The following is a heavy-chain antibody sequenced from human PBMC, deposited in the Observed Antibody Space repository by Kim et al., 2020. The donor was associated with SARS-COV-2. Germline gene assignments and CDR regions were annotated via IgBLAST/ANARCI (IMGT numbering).Heavy chain of an antibody. CDR1: GFTFSSYA. Sequence: GGSLRLSCAASGFTFSSYAMHWVRQAPGKGLEWVAVISYDGSNKYYADSVKGRFTISRDNSKNTLYLQMNSLRAEDTAVYYCARDGDIVATHWLVRGYYGMDVWGQGTTVTVSS. D-gene: IGHD5-12*01. CDR3: ARDGDIVATHWLVRGYYGMDV. V-gene: IGHV3-30*04. CDR2: ISYDGSNK. J-gene: IGHJ6*02.